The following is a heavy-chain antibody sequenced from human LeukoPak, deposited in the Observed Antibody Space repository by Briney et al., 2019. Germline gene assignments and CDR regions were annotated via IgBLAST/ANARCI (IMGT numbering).Heavy chain of an antibody. J-gene: IGHJ4*02. CDR2: IYHSGST. CDR3: ARARPPSDSTHFDY. CDR1: GYSMSSGYY. V-gene: IGHV4-38-2*02. D-gene: IGHD6-6*01. Sequence: SETLSLTCTVSGYSMSSGYYWGWIRQPPGKGLEWIGSIYHSGSTYYNPSLKSRVTISVDTSKKQFSLKLNSVTAADTAVYYCARARPPSDSTHFDYWGQGTLVTVSS.